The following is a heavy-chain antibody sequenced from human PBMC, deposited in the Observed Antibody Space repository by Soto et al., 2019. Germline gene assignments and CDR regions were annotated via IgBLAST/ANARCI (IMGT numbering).Heavy chain of an antibody. Sequence: GGSLRLSCAASGFTFSSYGMHWVRQAPGKGLEWVAVISYDGSNKYYVDSVKGRFTISRDNSKNTLYLQMNRLRAEDTAVYYCAKGWLASRSSGWYRGPNIPFVYWGEGTLVTVSS. D-gene: IGHD6-19*01. J-gene: IGHJ4*02. CDR2: ISYDGSNK. V-gene: IGHV3-30*18. CDR1: GFTFSSYG. CDR3: AKGWLASRSSGWYRGPNIPFVY.